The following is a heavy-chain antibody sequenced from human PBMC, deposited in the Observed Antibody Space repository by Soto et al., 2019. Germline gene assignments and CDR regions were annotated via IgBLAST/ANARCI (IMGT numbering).Heavy chain of an antibody. Sequence: XESLSLSCAASGFTFDDYAMHWVRQAPGKGLEWVSLISWDGGSTYYADSVKGRFTISRDNSKNSLYLQMNSLRAEDTALYYCAKCAYGSYYYGMDVWGQGTTVTVSS. CDR1: GFTFDDYA. J-gene: IGHJ6*02. V-gene: IGHV3-43D*04. CDR3: AKCAYGSYYYGMDV. CDR2: ISWDGGST. D-gene: IGHD3-10*01.